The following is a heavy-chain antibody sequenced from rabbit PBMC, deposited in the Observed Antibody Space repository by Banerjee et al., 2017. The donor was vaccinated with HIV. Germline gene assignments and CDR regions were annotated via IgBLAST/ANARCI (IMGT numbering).Heavy chain of an antibody. CDR3: ARGSAYAGAGYAL. Sequence: QEQLVESGGDLVKPGASLTLTCTASGFSFSSAYDMCWVRQAPGKGLEWIGCIGAGSGATYYASWAKGRFTISKTSSTTVALQMTSLTAADTATYFCARGSAYAGAGYALWGPGTLVTVS. CDR2: IGAGSGAT. D-gene: IGHD4-2*01. V-gene: IGHV1S45*01. CDR1: GFSFSSAYD. J-gene: IGHJ4*01.